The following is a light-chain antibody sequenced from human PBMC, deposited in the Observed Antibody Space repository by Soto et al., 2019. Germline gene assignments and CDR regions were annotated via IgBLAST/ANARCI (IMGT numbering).Light chain of an antibody. CDR2: GAS. CDR1: QSVSRSY. Sequence: EIVLTQSPGALSLYPGERATLSCRASQSVSRSYLAWYQQKLGQAPRLLIYGASSRATGIPDRFSGSGSGTDFTLTICRLEPEDFAVYYCQQYDSSPWTFGQGTKV. V-gene: IGKV3-20*01. J-gene: IGKJ1*01. CDR3: QQYDSSPWT.